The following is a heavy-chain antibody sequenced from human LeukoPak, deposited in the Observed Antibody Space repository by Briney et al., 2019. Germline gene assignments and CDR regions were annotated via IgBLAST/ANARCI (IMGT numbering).Heavy chain of an antibody. CDR3: ANLYSTNY. D-gene: IGHD6-13*01. CDR2: ISSSAGGT. V-gene: IGHV3-23*01. J-gene: IGHJ4*02. Sequence: GGSLRLSCAASGFTFSSYAMTGVRPAPGKGLEWVSGISSSAGGTYYADSVRGRFTISRDNSKNTLYVQMNGLRAEDTALYYCANLYSTNYWGQGTLVTVSS. CDR1: GFTFSSYA.